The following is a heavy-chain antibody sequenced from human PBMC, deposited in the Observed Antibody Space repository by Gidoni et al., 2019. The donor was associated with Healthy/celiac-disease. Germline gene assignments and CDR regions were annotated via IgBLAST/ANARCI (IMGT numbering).Heavy chain of an antibody. J-gene: IGHJ6*02. CDR3: AREYGSGERAYYYYYGMDV. CDR2: INPSGGST. Sequence: QVQLVQSGAEVKKPGASVKVSCKASGYTFTSYYIPWVRQAPGQGLEWRGIINPSGGSTSYAQKFQGRVTMTRDTSTSTVYMELSSLRSEDTAVYYCAREYGSGERAYYYYYGMDVWGQGTTVTVSS. V-gene: IGHV1-46*01. CDR1: GYTFTSYY. D-gene: IGHD3-10*01.